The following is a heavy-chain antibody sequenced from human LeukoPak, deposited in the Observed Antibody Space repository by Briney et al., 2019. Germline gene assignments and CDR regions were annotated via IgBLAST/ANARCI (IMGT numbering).Heavy chain of an antibody. CDR3: AKDLGRYCSSTSCLYGMDV. D-gene: IGHD2-2*01. CDR2: ISSSSSYI. CDR1: GFTFSSYS. Sequence: GGSLRLSCAASGFTFSSYSMNWVRQAPGKGLEWVSSISSSSSYIYYADSVKGRFTISRDNAKNTLYLQMNSLRAEDTAVYYCAKDLGRYCSSTSCLYGMDVWGQGTTVTVSS. V-gene: IGHV3-21*04. J-gene: IGHJ6*02.